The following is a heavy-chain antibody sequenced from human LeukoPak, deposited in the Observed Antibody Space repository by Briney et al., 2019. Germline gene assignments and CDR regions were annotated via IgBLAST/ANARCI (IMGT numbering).Heavy chain of an antibody. J-gene: IGHJ4*02. Sequence: ASVKVSCKASGYTFTSYYMHWVRQAPGQGLEWMGWINPNSGGTNYAQKFQGRVTMTRDTSISTAYMELSSLRSDDTAVYYCARTFTGGEDRLVGATNFDYWGQGTLVTVSS. CDR3: ARTFTGGEDRLVGATNFDY. D-gene: IGHD1-26*01. CDR1: GYTFTSYY. CDR2: INPNSGGT. V-gene: IGHV1-2*02.